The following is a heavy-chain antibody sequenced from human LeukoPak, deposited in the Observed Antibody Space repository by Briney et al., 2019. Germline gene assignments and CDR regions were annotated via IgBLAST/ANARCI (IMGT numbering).Heavy chain of an antibody. CDR2: INPISGDT. J-gene: IGHJ1*01. V-gene: IGHV1-2*02. D-gene: IGHD2/OR15-2a*01. CDR3: ARDWGLVL. CDR1: GYTYTHYY. Sequence: ASVKVFCRVSGYTYTHYYMLWGRQAPGQGLEWMGWINPISGDTNSAQKFQGRVTMTRDTSIRTAYMEVSRLRSDDTAVYYCARDWGLVLWGQGTVVTVSS.